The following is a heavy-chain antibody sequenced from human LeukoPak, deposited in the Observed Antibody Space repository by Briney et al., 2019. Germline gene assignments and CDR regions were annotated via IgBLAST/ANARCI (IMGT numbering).Heavy chain of an antibody. J-gene: IGHJ4*02. D-gene: IGHD5-18*01. CDR2: LSGSDRTT. V-gene: IGHV3-23*01. Sequence: GGSLRLSCATSGFTFSSYAMSWLRQGPGKGLEWVSSLSGSDRTTYYADSVKGRFTISRDNSKNTLYLQMDSLRAEDTAVYYCAKDYVDTAIVVASPQDYWGQGTLVTVSS. CDR3: AKDYVDTAIVVASPQDY. CDR1: GFTFSSYA.